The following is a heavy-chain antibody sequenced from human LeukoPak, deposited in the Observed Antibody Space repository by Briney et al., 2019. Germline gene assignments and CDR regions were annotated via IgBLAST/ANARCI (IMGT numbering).Heavy chain of an antibody. D-gene: IGHD2-21*01. CDR2: INPSGGST. J-gene: IGHJ5*02. CDR3: ARDRIAFDP. CDR1: GYTFTSYG. V-gene: IGHV1-46*01. Sequence: ASVTVSCKASGYTFTSYGISWVRQAPGQGLEWMGIINPSGGSTSYAQKFQGRVTMTRDTSTSTVYMELSSLRSEDTAVYYCARDRIAFDPWGQGTLVTVSS.